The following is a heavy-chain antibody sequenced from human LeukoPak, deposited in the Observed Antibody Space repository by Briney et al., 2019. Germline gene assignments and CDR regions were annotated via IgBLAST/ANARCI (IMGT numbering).Heavy chain of an antibody. V-gene: IGHV3-23*01. Sequence: GGSLRLSCAASGFTFSSYAMSWVRPAPGEGLEWVSTIVDTGDGTFYADSVRGRFTISRDSSKNTLYLQMNSLRADDTAVYYCAKERGHPLPNYHMDVWGKGTTVTVSS. CDR3: AKERGHPLPNYHMDV. CDR2: IVDTGDGT. D-gene: IGHD4/OR15-4a*01. CDR1: GFTFSSYA. J-gene: IGHJ6*03.